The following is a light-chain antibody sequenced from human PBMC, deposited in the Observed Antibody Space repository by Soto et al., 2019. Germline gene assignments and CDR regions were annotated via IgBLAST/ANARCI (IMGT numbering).Light chain of an antibody. CDR3: QQYNGWPWT. CDR2: GAS. V-gene: IGKV3-15*01. CDR1: QSVSSSY. Sequence: EIVLTQSPGTLSLSPGERATLSCRASQSVSSSYLAWYQQKPGQAPRLLIYGASTRATGIPARFSGSGSGTEFTLTISSLQSEDFAVYYCQQYNGWPWTFGLGTKVDIK. J-gene: IGKJ1*01.